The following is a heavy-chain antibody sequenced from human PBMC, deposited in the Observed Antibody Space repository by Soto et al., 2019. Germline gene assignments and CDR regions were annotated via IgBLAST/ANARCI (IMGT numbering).Heavy chain of an antibody. CDR3: AHVEATVTKV. J-gene: IGHJ4*02. V-gene: IGHV2-5*02. CDR2: IYWDDDK. D-gene: IGHD4-17*01. CDR1: GFSLSTNGVG. Sequence: QITLKESGPTLVKPTQTLTLTCTFSGFSLSTNGVGVGWIRQPPEKALEWLALIYWDDDKHYSPSLKSRLTIXXDTSKNQVVLTMTNMDPVDTGTYYCAHVEATVTKVWGQGTLVTVSA.